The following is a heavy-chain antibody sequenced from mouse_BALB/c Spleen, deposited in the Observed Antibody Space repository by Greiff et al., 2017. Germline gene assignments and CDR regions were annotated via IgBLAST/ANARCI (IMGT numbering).Heavy chain of an antibody. CDR3: ARDKYGNYAWFAY. CDR2: IWAGGST. Sequence: VQVVESGPGLVAPSQSLSITCTVYGFSLTSYGVHWVRQPPGKGLEWLGVIWAGGSTNYNSALMSRLSISKDNSKSQVFLKMNSLQTDDTAMYYCARDKYGNYAWFAYWGQGTLVTVSA. J-gene: IGHJ3*01. CDR1: GFSLTSYG. V-gene: IGHV2-9*02. D-gene: IGHD2-10*02.